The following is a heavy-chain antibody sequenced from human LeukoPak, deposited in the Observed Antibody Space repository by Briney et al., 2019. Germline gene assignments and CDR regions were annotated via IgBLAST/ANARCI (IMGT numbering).Heavy chain of an antibody. Sequence: QPGGSLRLSCAASRFTFSSYGMHWVRQAPGKGLEWVSAISGSGGSTYYADSVKGRFTISRDNSKNTLYLQMNSLRAEDTAVYYCANAYYYDSTGSEAFDYWGQGTLVTVSS. CDR2: ISGSGGST. V-gene: IGHV3-23*01. CDR1: RFTFSSYG. J-gene: IGHJ4*02. CDR3: ANAYYYDSTGSEAFDY. D-gene: IGHD3-22*01.